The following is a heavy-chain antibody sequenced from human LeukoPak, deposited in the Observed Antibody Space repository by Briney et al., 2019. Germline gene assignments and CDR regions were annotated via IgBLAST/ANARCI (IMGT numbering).Heavy chain of an antibody. V-gene: IGHV4-34*01. CDR1: GGSFSGYY. J-gene: IGHJ4*02. CDR2: INHSGST. CDR3: ARERRPQIGGAPQKAYYFDY. Sequence: PSETLSLTCAVYGGSFSGYYWSWIRQPPGKGLEWIGEINHSGSTNYNPSLKSRVTISVDTSKNQFSLKLSSVTAADTAVYYCARERRPQIGGAPQKAYYFDYGGQGPLAPVPS. D-gene: IGHD1-26*01.